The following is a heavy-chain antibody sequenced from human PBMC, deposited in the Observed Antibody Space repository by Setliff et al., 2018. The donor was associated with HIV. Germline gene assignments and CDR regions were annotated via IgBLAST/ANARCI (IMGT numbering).Heavy chain of an antibody. CDR3: VREVDYSDWDY. Sequence: PGGSLRLSCAASGFTFSIYTMHWVRQAPGKGLEWVSSIESSGTYTYYADSLKGRFTIARDNAENSLWLQMNSLRADDTALYYCVREVDYSDWDYWGQGTLVTVSS. D-gene: IGHD4-17*01. V-gene: IGHV3-21*01. CDR2: IESSGTYT. CDR1: GFTFSIYT. J-gene: IGHJ4*02.